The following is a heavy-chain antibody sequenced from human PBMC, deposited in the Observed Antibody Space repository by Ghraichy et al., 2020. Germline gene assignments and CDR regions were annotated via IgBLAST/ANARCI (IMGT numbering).Heavy chain of an antibody. CDR2: IYSGGST. CDR3: AIGGTEYSGYDFWRRGYYYYMDV. V-gene: IGHV3-53*01. D-gene: IGHD5-12*01. CDR1: GFTVSRNY. J-gene: IGHJ6*03. Sequence: GGSLRLSCAASGFTVSRNYMSWVRQAPGKGLEWVSVIYSGGSTYYADSVKGRFTISRDNSKNTLYLQMNSLRAEDTAVYYCAIGGTEYSGYDFWRRGYYYYMDVWGKGTTVTVSS.